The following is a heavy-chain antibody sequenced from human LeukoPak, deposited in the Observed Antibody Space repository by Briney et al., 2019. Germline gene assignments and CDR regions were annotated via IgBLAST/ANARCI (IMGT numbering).Heavy chain of an antibody. J-gene: IGHJ4*02. CDR2: IIPIFRTT. Sequence: SVKVSCKASGYTFTTYAITWVRQAPGQGLEWMGGIIPIFRTTNYAQKFQGRVTITTDESTSTAYMELSSLRSEDTAVYYCARADTMTTVTIYFDYWGQGTLVTVSS. V-gene: IGHV1-69*05. D-gene: IGHD4-17*01. CDR1: GYTFTTYA. CDR3: ARADTMTTVTIYFDY.